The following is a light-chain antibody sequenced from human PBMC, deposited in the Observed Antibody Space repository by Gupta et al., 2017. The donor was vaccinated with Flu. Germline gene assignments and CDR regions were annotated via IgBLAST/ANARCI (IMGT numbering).Light chain of an antibody. CDR2: KAS. CDR3: QQDNSYPWT. Sequence: PSTRSASVGDRVTITCRASQSISSWLAWYQQKPGKAPKLLIYKASSLESGVPSRFSGSGSGTEFTLTISSLQPDDFATYYCQQDNSYPWTFGQGTKVEIK. J-gene: IGKJ1*01. CDR1: QSISSW. V-gene: IGKV1-5*03.